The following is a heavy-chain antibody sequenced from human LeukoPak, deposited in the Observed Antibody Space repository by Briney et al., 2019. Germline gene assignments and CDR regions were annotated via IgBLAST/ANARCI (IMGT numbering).Heavy chain of an antibody. CDR1: GFTFSSYA. Sequence: GGSLRLSCAASGFTFSSYAMNWVRQAPGKGLEWASAISGSGGSTYYADSVKGRFTISRDNSKNTLFPQMNSLRAEDTAVYYCAIRSSRRYWGQGTLVTVSS. V-gene: IGHV3-23*01. J-gene: IGHJ4*02. CDR3: AIRSSRRY. CDR2: ISGSGGST. D-gene: IGHD4-17*01.